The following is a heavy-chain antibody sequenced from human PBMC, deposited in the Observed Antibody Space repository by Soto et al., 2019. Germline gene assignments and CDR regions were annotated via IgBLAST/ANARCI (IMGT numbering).Heavy chain of an antibody. D-gene: IGHD1-7*01. CDR2: ISSSSSTI. CDR1: GFTFSSYS. Sequence: GGSLRLSCAASGFTFSSYSMNWVRQAPGKGLEWVSYISSSSSTIYYADSVKGRFTISRDNAKNSLYLQMNSLRAEDTAVYYCARAHRTMRYYYYYMDVWGKGTTVTVSS. J-gene: IGHJ6*03. CDR3: ARAHRTMRYYYYYMDV. V-gene: IGHV3-48*01.